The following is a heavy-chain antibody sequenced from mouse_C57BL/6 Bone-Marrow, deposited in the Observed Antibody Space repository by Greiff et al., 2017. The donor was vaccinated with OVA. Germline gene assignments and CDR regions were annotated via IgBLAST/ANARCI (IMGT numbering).Heavy chain of an antibody. Sequence: QVQLQQPGAELVKPGASVKLSCKASGYTFTSYWMHWVKQRPGQGLEWIGMIHPNSGSTNYNEKFKSKATLTVDKSSSTAYMQLSSLTSEDSAVYYCARKCPDYDYFDYWGQGTTLTVSS. CDR1: GYTFTSYW. D-gene: IGHD2-4*01. V-gene: IGHV1-64*01. CDR2: IHPNSGST. J-gene: IGHJ2*01. CDR3: ARKCPDYDYFDY.